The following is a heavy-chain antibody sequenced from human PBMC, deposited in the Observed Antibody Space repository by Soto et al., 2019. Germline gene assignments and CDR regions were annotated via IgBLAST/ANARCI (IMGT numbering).Heavy chain of an antibody. CDR3: ARLRITMVRGEKTFDP. V-gene: IGHV4-4*02. D-gene: IGHD3-10*01. J-gene: IGHJ5*02. CDR1: SGSISSSNW. CDR2: IYHSGST. Sequence: SETLSLTCAVSSGSISSSNWWSWVRQPPGKGLEWIGEIYHSGSTNYNPSLKSRVTISVDKSKNQFSLKLSSVTAADTAVYYCARLRITMVRGEKTFDPWGQGTLVTVSS.